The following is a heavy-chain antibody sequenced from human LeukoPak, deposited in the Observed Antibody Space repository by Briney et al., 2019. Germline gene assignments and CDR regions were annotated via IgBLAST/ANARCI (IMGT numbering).Heavy chain of an antibody. V-gene: IGHV3-11*06. CDR3: ARPAIAGDFDY. J-gene: IGHJ4*02. CDR2: ITSSSSYT. D-gene: IGHD6-13*01. Sequence: GGSLRLSCAASGLTFSDYYMSWIRQAPGKGLEWVSYITSSSSYTNYADSVKGRFTISRDNAKNSLYLQMDSLRAEDTAVYYRARPAIAGDFDYWGQGTLVTVSS. CDR1: GLTFSDYY.